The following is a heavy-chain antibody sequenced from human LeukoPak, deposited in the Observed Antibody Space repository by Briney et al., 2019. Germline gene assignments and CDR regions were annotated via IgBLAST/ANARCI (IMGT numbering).Heavy chain of an antibody. Sequence: GGSLRLSCAASGFTYSNYSMNWVRQPPGKGLEWVSFINSSSTIYYAGSVKGRFTISQHNAKNQQFLQMNSLRAEDTAVCHCLRRFGYSSILLFSYWGQGTLVTASS. D-gene: IGHD6-13*01. V-gene: IGHV3-48*01. CDR3: LRRFGYSSILLFSY. CDR2: INSSSTI. CDR1: GFTYSNYS. J-gene: IGHJ4*02.